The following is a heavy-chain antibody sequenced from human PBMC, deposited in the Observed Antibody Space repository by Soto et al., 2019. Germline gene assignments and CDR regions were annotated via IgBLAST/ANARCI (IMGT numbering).Heavy chain of an antibody. V-gene: IGHV3-15*07. CDR3: SHGYYQYFES. Sequence: PGGSLRLSCAVSGVTLSNVWMNWVRQAPGKGPEWVGRIKSKTDGGTVEYAAPVKDRFTISRDDSENTLYLQINSLKTEDTAVYYCSHGYYQYFESWGQGTLVTV. J-gene: IGHJ4*02. CDR2: IKSKTDGGTV. CDR1: GVTLSNVW. D-gene: IGHD5-18*01.